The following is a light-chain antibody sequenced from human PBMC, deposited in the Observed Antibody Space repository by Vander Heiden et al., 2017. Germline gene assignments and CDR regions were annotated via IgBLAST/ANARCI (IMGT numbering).Light chain of an antibody. V-gene: IGKV1-39*01. Sequence: DIQMTQSPSSLSASVGDRVTITCRSSQSFSNYLNWFQQKPGKAPRLLIYGASTLQSGVPSRFSGSGSGTEFTLTINNLQPEDFATYFCQQSYTTPLTFGGGTKVEI. J-gene: IGKJ4*01. CDR3: QQSYTTPLT. CDR2: GAS. CDR1: QSFSNY.